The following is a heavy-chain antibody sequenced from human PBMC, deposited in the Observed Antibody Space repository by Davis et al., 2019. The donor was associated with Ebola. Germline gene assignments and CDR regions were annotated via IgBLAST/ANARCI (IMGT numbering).Heavy chain of an antibody. CDR3: ARVATDYDYVWGSYRLESGDYYYGMDV. J-gene: IGHJ6*02. V-gene: IGHV1-8*01. Sequence: ASVKVSCKASGYTFTSYDINWVRQATGQGLEWMGWMNPNSGNTGYAQKLQGRVTMTRNTSISTAYMELSSLRSEDTAVYYCARVATDYDYVWGSYRLESGDYYYGMDVWGQGTTVTVSS. CDR1: GYTFTSYD. CDR2: MNPNSGNT. D-gene: IGHD3-16*02.